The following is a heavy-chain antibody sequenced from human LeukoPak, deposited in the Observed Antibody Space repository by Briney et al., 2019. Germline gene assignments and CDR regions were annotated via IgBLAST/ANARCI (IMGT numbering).Heavy chain of an antibody. J-gene: IGHJ4*02. D-gene: IGHD5-24*01. V-gene: IGHV1-2*02. CDR1: GYTFTGYY. CDR3: ARGRDGYTYRYYFDY. CDR2: INPNSGGT. Sequence: ASVKVSCKASGYTFTGYYMHWVRQAPGQGLEWMGWINPNSGGTNYAQKFQGRVTMTRDTSISTAYMELSRLRSDDTAVYYCARGRDGYTYRYYFDYWGQGTLVTVSS.